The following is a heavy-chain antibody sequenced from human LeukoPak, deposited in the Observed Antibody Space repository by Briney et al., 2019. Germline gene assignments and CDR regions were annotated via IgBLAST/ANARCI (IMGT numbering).Heavy chain of an antibody. V-gene: IGHV1-18*01. CDR3: ARARIQLWIDY. CDR1: GYTFTSYG. CDR2: ISAYNGNT. D-gene: IGHD5-18*01. J-gene: IGHJ4*02. Sequence: ASVKVSCKASGYTFTSYGITWVRQAPGQGLEWMAWISAYNGNTNYAQNLQGRVTMTTDTSTSTAYMELRSLRSDDTAVYYCARARIQLWIDYWGQGTLVTVSS.